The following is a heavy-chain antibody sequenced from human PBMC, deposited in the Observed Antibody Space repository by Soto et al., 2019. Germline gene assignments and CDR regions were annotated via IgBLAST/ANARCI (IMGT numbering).Heavy chain of an antibody. CDR3: ARKLELRGSYYYYYDMDV. CDR1: GYTFTDNY. V-gene: IGHV1-2*02. J-gene: IGHJ6*02. CDR2: INPNSGGT. D-gene: IGHD1-7*01. Sequence: ASVKVSSKASGYTFTDNYMHWVRRAPGQGLEWMGWINPNSGGTNYAQKFQGRVTMTRDTSISTAYMELSRLRSDETAVYYCARKLELRGSYYYYYDMDVWGQGTTVTVSS.